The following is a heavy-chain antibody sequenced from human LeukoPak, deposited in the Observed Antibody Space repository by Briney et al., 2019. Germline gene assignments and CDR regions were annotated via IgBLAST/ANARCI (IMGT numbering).Heavy chain of an antibody. V-gene: IGHV3-64*01. CDR1: GFTFSSYG. D-gene: IGHD6-19*01. J-gene: IGHJ5*02. CDR2: ISSNGGKT. CDR3: ARAKAVAGTGGDNWFDP. Sequence: PGGSLRLSCAASGFTFSSYGMHWVRQAPGKGLEYVSTISSNGGKTNYANSVKGRFTISRDNSKNTLYLQMGSLRADGVAVYYCARAKAVAGTGGDNWFDPWGQGTLVTVSS.